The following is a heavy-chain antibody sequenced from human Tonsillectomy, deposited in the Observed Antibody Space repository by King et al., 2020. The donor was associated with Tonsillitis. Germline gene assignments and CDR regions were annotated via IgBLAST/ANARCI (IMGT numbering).Heavy chain of an antibody. J-gene: IGHJ6*02. CDR3: AKEKASLGMDV. Sequence: VQLVESGGGLVQPGRSLRLSCAASGFTFDDYAMHWVRQAPGKGLEWVSGISWNSGSIGYADSVKGRFTISRDNAKNSLYLQMNSLRAEDTALYYCAKEKASLGMDVWGQGTTVTVSS. CDR2: ISWNSGSI. CDR1: GFTFDDYA. V-gene: IGHV3-9*01.